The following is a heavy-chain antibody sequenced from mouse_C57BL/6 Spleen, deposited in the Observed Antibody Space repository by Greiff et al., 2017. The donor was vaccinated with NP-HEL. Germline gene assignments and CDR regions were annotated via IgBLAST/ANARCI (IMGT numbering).Heavy chain of an antibody. CDR3: ARMAYSNYDYYYAMDY. J-gene: IGHJ4*01. CDR2: IWWDDDK. CDR1: GFSLSTFGMG. Sequence: QVQLKVSGPGILQPSQTLSLTCSFSGFSLSTFGMGVGWIRQPSGKGLEWLAHIWWDDDKYYNPALKSRLTISKDTSKNQVFLKIANVDTADTATYYCARMAYSNYDYYYAMDYWGQGTSVTVSS. D-gene: IGHD2-5*01. V-gene: IGHV8-8*01.